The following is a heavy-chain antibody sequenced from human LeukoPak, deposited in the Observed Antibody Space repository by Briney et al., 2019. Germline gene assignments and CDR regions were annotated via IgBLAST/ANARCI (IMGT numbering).Heavy chain of an antibody. V-gene: IGHV3-30*04. J-gene: IGHJ4*02. CDR1: GFTFSRFA. D-gene: IGHD4-23*01. CDR2: ISNDASHK. CDR3: ARARSVGPPTGFDQ. Sequence: GWSLRLSCAASGFTFSRFAMHWVRQAPGKGLEWVPVISNDASHKFYADSVQGRFTISRDNSKNTLSLQMDTLRREDTAVYYCARARSVGPPTGFDQWGQGTPVTVSS.